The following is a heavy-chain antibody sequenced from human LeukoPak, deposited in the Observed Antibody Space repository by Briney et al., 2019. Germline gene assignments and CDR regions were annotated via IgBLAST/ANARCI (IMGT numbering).Heavy chain of an antibody. CDR1: GFTFSGHW. CDR2: ISPTGSTT. CDR3: ARGPNSNWSGLDF. J-gene: IGHJ4*02. V-gene: IGHV3-74*01. D-gene: IGHD6-6*01. Sequence: GGSLRLSCTASGFTFSGHWMHWARQLPGKGLVWVSRISPTGSTTSYADSVKGRFTVSRDNAKNTLYLQVNNLRAEDTAVYYCARGPNSNWSGLDFWGQGTLLTVSS.